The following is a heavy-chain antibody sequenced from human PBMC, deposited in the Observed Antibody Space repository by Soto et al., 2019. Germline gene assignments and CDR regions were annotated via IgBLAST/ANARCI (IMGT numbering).Heavy chain of an antibody. V-gene: IGHV4-39*01. J-gene: IGHJ6*02. D-gene: IGHD6-6*01. CDR1: GGSISSSSYY. CDR3: ARRVEQLVNHYYYYGMDV. CDR2: IYYSGST. Sequence: QLQLQESGPGLVKPSETLSLTCTVSGGSISSSSYYWGWIRQPPGKGLEWIGSIYYSGSTYYNPSLKSRVTISVDTSKNQFSLKLSSVTAADTAVYYCARRVEQLVNHYYYYGMDVWGQGTTVTVSS.